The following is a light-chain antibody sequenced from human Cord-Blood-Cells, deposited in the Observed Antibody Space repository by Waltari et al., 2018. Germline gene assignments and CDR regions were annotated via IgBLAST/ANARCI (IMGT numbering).Light chain of an antibody. CDR3: QSYDSSLSGSYV. J-gene: IGLJ1*01. V-gene: IGLV1-40*01. Sequence: QSVLTQPPSASGAPGQGVTISCTGSSPNIGAGYDVHWYQQLPGTAPKLLIYGNSNRPSGVPDRFSGSKSGTSASLAITGLQAEDEADYYCQSYDSSLSGSYVFGTGTKVTVL. CDR2: GNS. CDR1: SPNIGAGYD.